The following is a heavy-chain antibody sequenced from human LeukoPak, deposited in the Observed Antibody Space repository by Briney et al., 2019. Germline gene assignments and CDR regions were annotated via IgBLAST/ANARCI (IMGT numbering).Heavy chain of an antibody. CDR1: GGSISSNSYY. Sequence: SGTLSLTCAVSGGSISSNSYYWGWIRQPPGKGLEWIGEINHSGSTNYNPSLKSRVTISVDTSKNQFSLKLSSVTAADTAVYYCARGRGIAVAGTKGRFDPWGQGTLVTVSS. CDR3: ARGRGIAVAGTKGRFDP. D-gene: IGHD6-19*01. CDR2: INHSGST. J-gene: IGHJ5*02. V-gene: IGHV4-39*07.